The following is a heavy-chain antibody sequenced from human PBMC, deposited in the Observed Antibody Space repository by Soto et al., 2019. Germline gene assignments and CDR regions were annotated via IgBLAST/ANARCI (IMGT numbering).Heavy chain of an antibody. V-gene: IGHV3-15*07. J-gene: IGHJ4*01. CDR2: IKSKTTTGTT. CDR1: GFRFSIAW. CDR3: TTGLYNSGGMDH. D-gene: IGHD2-15*01. Sequence: EVHLVESGGGLVKPGGSLRLSCAASGFRFSIAWMNWVRQAPGKGLEWVGRIKSKTTTGTTDYSTPVKGRFTVSADGSETSLYLNMNSLKPEDTAVYYCTTGLYNSGGMDHWGHGTLVTVSS.